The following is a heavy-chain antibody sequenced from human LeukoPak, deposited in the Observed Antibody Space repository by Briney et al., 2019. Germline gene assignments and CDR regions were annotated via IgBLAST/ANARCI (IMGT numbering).Heavy chain of an antibody. Sequence: AGGSLRLSCAASGFTFSSYWMSWVRQAPGKGLEWVANIKQDGSEKYYVDSVKGRFTISRDNAKNSLYLQMNSLRAEDTAVYYCARWGITMVRGVIAGGFDYWGQGTLVTVSS. CDR3: ARWGITMVRGVIAGGFDY. D-gene: IGHD3-10*01. V-gene: IGHV3-7*01. J-gene: IGHJ4*02. CDR1: GFTFSSYW. CDR2: IKQDGSEK.